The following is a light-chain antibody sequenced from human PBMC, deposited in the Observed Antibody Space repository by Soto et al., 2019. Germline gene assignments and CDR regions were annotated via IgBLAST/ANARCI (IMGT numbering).Light chain of an antibody. CDR2: GAS. V-gene: IGKV3-15*01. Sequence: EIVMTQSTATLSVSPGERATLSCRASQSVSSNFAWYQQKPGQAPRLLIYGASTRATGIPARFSGSGSGTEFTLTISILQSEDFAVYYCQQYNNWPPYTFGQGTKLEIK. CDR3: QQYNNWPPYT. J-gene: IGKJ2*01. CDR1: QSVSSN.